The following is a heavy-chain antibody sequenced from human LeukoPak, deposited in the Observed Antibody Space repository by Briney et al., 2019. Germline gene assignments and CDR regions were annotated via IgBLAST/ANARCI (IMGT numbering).Heavy chain of an antibody. Sequence: SVKVSCTASGGTFSSYAISWVRQAPGQGLEWMGGIIPIFGTANYAQKFQGRVTITTDESTSTAYMERSSLRSEDTAVYYCARVHSGADFWSGHHAFDYWGQGTLVTVSS. CDR3: ARVHSGADFWSGHHAFDY. CDR2: IIPIFGTA. J-gene: IGHJ4*02. CDR1: GGTFSSYA. V-gene: IGHV1-69*05. D-gene: IGHD3-3*01.